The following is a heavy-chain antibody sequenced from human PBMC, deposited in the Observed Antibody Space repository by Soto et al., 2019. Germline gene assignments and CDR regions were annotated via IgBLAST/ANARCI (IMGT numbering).Heavy chain of an antibody. J-gene: IGHJ6*02. Sequence: QLQLQESGPGLVKPSGTLSLICTVSGGSISSSSYYWGWIRQPPGKGLEWIGSIYYSGSAYYNPSLKSRVTISVDTSKNQFSLKLRSVTAADTAVFYCARHVTGPSYYYYSGMDVWGQGTTVTVSS. CDR1: GGSISSSSYY. V-gene: IGHV4-39*01. D-gene: IGHD1-20*01. CDR3: ARHVTGPSYYYYSGMDV. CDR2: IYYSGSA.